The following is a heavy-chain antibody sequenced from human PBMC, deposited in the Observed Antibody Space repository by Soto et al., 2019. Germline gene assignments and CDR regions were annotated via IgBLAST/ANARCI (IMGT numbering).Heavy chain of an antibody. CDR2: FYYSGSP. D-gene: IGHD5-18*01. CDR1: GDSIRSSSHY. V-gene: IGHV4-39*02. CDR3: ARDELRGYSYGFPGY. J-gene: IGHJ4*02. Sequence: TLSLTCTVSGDSIRSSSHYWAWNRQPPGKGLEWIGGFYYSGSPYYNPSLKSRVTISVDTSKNQFSLNLNSVTAADTAVYHCARDELRGYSYGFPGYWGRGPLVTVSS.